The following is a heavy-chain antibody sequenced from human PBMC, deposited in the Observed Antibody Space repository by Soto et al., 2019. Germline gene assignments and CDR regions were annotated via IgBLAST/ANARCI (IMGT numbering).Heavy chain of an antibody. CDR3: ARGLRVRGVLTNYYYYGMDV. V-gene: IGHV3-30-3*01. Sequence: GGSMRLSCAASGFPFGSYAMHWVRQAPGKGLEWVAVISYDGSNKYYADSVKGRFTISRDNSKNTLYLQMNSLRAEDTAVYYYARGLRVRGVLTNYYYYGMDVWGQGTTVTVSS. CDR1: GFPFGSYA. D-gene: IGHD3-10*01. CDR2: ISYDGSNK. J-gene: IGHJ6*02.